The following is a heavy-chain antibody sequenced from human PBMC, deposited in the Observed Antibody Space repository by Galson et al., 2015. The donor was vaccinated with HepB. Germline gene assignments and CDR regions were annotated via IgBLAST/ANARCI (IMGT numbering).Heavy chain of an antibody. J-gene: IGHJ2*01. CDR3: AKDARRYKGAYSSSWYGAYWYFDL. Sequence: SLRLSCAASGFTFSSYGMHWVRQAPGKGLEWVAVISYDGSNKYYADSVKGRFTISRDNSKNTLYLQMNSLRAEDTAVYYCAKDARRYKGAYSSSWYGAYWYFDLWGRGTLVTVSS. V-gene: IGHV3-30*18. D-gene: IGHD6-13*01. CDR2: ISYDGSNK. CDR1: GFTFSSYG.